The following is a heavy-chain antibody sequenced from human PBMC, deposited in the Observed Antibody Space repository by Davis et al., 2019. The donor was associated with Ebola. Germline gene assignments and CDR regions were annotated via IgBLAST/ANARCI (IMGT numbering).Heavy chain of an antibody. CDR1: GFTFSSYW. Sequence: GESLKISCAASGFTFSSYWMNWVRQAPGKGLERVANIKQDGSEKYYVDSVKGRFTISRDNTKNSLYLQMNSLRAEDTAVYYCARARGVTTHWGQGTLVTVSS. CDR2: IKQDGSEK. J-gene: IGHJ4*02. D-gene: IGHD4-11*01. V-gene: IGHV3-7*01. CDR3: ARARGVTTH.